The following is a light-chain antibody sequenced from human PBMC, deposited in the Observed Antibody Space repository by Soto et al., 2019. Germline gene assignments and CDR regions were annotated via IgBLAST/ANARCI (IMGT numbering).Light chain of an antibody. CDR3: QQYGSSPPFT. V-gene: IGKV3-20*01. CDR2: GAS. CDR1: KSFSRSY. Sequence: EIVLTQSPDTLSLSPGERATLSCRASKSFSRSYLAWYQQKPGQAPRLLIYGASSRATGIPDRFSGSGSGTDFTLTISRLEPEDFAVYYCQQYGSSPPFTFGPGTKVDIK. J-gene: IGKJ3*01.